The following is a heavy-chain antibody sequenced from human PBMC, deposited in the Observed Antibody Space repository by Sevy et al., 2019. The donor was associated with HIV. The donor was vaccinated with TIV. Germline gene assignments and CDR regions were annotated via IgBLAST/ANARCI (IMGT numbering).Heavy chain of an antibody. Sequence: GGSLRLSCAASGFTFSSHWMHWVRQAPGKGLVWVSRLNGDGSSASYADFVKGRFTISRDNGKNTVYLQISSLTADDTAVYYCTRGRSGTYGWFDLWGQGTLVTVSS. J-gene: IGHJ5*02. CDR3: TRGRSGTYGWFDL. D-gene: IGHD6-19*01. CDR1: GFTFSSHW. V-gene: IGHV3-74*01. CDR2: LNGDGSSA.